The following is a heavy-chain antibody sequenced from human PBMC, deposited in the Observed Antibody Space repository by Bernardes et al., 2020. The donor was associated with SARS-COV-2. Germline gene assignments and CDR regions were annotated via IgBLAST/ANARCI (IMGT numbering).Heavy chain of an antibody. Sequence: ASVKVSCKASGYTLSNYGISWVRQAPGQGLEWMGWISGYNGYTNYVQNLRGRVTMTLDISTSTAYMELRSLTSDDTAVYYCARVSNVVKPAVVPFYVYGMDVWGQGTTVTVSS. CDR2: ISGYNGYT. J-gene: IGHJ6*02. D-gene: IGHD2-2*01. V-gene: IGHV1-18*04. CDR3: ARVSNVVKPAVVPFYVYGMDV. CDR1: GYTLSNYG.